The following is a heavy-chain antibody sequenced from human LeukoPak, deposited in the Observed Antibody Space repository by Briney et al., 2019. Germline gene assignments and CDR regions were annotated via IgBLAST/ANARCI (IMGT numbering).Heavy chain of an antibody. J-gene: IGHJ4*02. CDR3: ARHPDPLDDESGSYYFDY. V-gene: IGHV3-21*01. CDR1: GFTFSSYS. CDR2: ISSSSSYI. Sequence: PGGSLRLSCAASGFTFSSYSMNWVRQAPGKGLEWVSSISSSSSYIYYADSVKGRFTISRDNAKNSLYLQMNSLRAEDTAVYYCARHPDPLDDESGSYYFDYWGQGTLVTVSS. D-gene: IGHD1-26*01.